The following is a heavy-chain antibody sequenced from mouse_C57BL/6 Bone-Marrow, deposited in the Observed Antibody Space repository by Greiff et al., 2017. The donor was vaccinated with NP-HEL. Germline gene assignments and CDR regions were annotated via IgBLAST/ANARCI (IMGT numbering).Heavy chain of an antibody. CDR2: ILPGSGST. CDR3: ARPVVAEYYAMDY. Sequence: VHLVESGAELMKPGASVKLSCKATGYTFTGYWIEWVKQRPGHGLEWIGEILPGSGSTNYNEQFKGKATFTADTSSNTAYMQLSSLTTEDSAIYYGARPVVAEYYAMDYWGQGTAVTVSA. V-gene: IGHV1-9*01. D-gene: IGHD1-1*01. CDR1: GYTFTGYW. J-gene: IGHJ4*01.